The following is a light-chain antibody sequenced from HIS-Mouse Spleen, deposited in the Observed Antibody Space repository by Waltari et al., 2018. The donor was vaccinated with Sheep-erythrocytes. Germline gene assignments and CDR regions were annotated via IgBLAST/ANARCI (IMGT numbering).Light chain of an antibody. J-gene: IGLJ2*01. CDR1: GRHVGSYNF. CDR2: EGS. V-gene: IGLV2-23*03. Sequence: QSALTQPASVSGPPGQSLPISCTGPGRHVGSYNFVSWYQQHPGKAPKLMIYEGSKRPSGVSNRFSGSKSGNTASLTISGLQAEDEADYYCCSYAGSSTFHVVFGGGTKLTVL. CDR3: CSYAGSSTFHVV.